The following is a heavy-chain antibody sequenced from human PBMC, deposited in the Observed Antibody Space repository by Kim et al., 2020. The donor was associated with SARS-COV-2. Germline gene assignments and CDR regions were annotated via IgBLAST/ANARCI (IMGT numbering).Heavy chain of an antibody. D-gene: IGHD2-15*01. Sequence: RFTISRDNSKNTLYLPMNSLRPGDTAVYYCAKMDCSGGSCYSDSFYYFDYWGQGTLVTVSS. V-gene: IGHV3-30*02. CDR3: AKMDCSGGSCYSDSFYYFDY. J-gene: IGHJ4*02.